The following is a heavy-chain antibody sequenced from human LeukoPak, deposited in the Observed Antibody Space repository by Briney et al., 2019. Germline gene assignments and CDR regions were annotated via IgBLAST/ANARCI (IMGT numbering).Heavy chain of an antibody. CDR2: IYLRGNT. CDR1: GGSISSSNW. CDR3: ARTTGYDILTGYYEEDAFDI. V-gene: IGHV4-4*02. D-gene: IGHD3-9*01. J-gene: IGHJ3*02. Sequence: SETLSLTCAISGGSISSSNWWTWVRQPPGKGLEWVGEIYLRGNTNYNPSLESRVTISVDESKTQLSLRLESVTAADTAVYYCARTTGYDILTGYYEEDAFDIWGQGTMVTVSS.